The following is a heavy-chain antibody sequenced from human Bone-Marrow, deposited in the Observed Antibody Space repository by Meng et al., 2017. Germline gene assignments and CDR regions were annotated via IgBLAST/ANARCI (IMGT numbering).Heavy chain of an antibody. CDR3: ARVRGGYGDISY. CDR2: IYYRGTI. J-gene: IGHJ4*02. Sequence: QVQLQESGPGLVKPSQTLSLTCTVSHASIRSGDYYWRWIRQPPGEGLEWSGFIYYRGTIYNTPSLKGGVTMSEDTSKKHFFLNLSSATADDTTVYYLARVRGGYGDISYWGQGTLVTVSS. D-gene: IGHD4-17*01. CDR1: HASIRSGDYY. V-gene: IGHV4-30-4*01.